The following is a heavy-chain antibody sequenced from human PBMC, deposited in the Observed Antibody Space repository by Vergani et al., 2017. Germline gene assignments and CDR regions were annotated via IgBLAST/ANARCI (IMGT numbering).Heavy chain of an antibody. CDR2: MYIDETT. D-gene: IGHD2-15*01. Sequence: QVKLQESGPGLVKPSQTLSLTCSVSGASVLSGSHYWIWVRQPAGKGLQWVGRMYIDETTTYNPSLGGRATISVDMSKNQISLGIRSVTAADTAVYFCARALETRRWYTLGHWGPGTLVTVSS. CDR3: ARALETRRWYTLGH. J-gene: IGHJ4*02. CDR1: GASVLSGSHY. V-gene: IGHV4-61*02.